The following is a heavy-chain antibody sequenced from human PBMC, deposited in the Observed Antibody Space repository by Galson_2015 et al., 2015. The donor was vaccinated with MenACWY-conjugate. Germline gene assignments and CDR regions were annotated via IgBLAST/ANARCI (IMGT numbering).Heavy chain of an antibody. Sequence: SLRLSCAASGFTFSSYRMNWVRQAPGKGLEWVSYISSSGTTIYYADSVKGRFTISRDNAKNSLYLQVNSLRAEDTAVYYCVRGNYYDSSGYSDWDYWGQGTLVTVS. CDR3: VRGNYYDSSGYSDWDY. CDR2: ISSSGTTI. V-gene: IGHV3-48*04. D-gene: IGHD3-22*01. CDR1: GFTFSSYR. J-gene: IGHJ4*02.